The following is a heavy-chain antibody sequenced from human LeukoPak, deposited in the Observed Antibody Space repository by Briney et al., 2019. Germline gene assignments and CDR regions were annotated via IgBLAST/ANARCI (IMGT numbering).Heavy chain of an antibody. D-gene: IGHD5-24*01. V-gene: IGHV5-51*01. J-gene: IGHJ4*02. CDR2: IYPGGSET. CDR1: GYSFTSYW. CDR3: ARASRDGYNQNFDH. Sequence: GESLQISCKGSGYSFTSYWIAWVRQRPGKGLEWMGIIYPGGSETRYDPSFQGQVTISADSSTSTASLQWSSLRASDTAMYYCARASRDGYNQNFDHWGQGTLVTVSS.